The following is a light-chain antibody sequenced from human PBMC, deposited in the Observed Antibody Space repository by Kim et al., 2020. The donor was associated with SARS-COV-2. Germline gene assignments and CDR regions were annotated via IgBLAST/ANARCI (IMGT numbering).Light chain of an antibody. V-gene: IGLV1-44*01. CDR1: SSNLGGNT. CDR2: ADD. CDR3: AVWDDSLDGWV. Sequence: QSVLTQPPSTSGTPGQRVTISCSGSSSNLGGNTVNWYLQLSGTAPKLLIYADDQRPPGVPDRFSASKSGTSASLAISGLQSEDEADYYCAVWDDSLDGWVFGGGTQLTVL. J-gene: IGLJ3*02.